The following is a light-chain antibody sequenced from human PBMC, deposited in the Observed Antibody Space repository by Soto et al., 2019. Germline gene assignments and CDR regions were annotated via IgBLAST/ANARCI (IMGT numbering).Light chain of an antibody. J-gene: IGKJ2*01. Sequence: DIVMTQSPDSLAVSLGERATINCKSSQSALYSSNNKNYLAWYQQRPGQPPKLLIYWASTRESGVPDRFSGSGSGTDFTLTITSLQAEDVAVYYCQQYESTPPTFCQGTKLEIK. CDR1: QSALYSSNNKNY. CDR3: QQYESTPPT. CDR2: WAS. V-gene: IGKV4-1*01.